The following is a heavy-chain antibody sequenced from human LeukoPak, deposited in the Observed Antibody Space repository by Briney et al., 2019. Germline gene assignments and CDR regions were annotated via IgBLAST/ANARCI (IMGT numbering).Heavy chain of an antibody. CDR1: GGTFSSYA. CDR2: IIPIFGTA. V-gene: IGHV1-69*05. D-gene: IGHD6-19*01. CDR3: ARFGLGKHIEVAGIPFDI. J-gene: IGHJ3*02. Sequence: SVKVSCKASGGTFSSYAISWVRQAPGQGLEWMGGIIPIFGTANYAQKLQGRVTMTTDTSTSTAYMELRSLRSDDTAVYYCARFGLGKHIEVAGIPFDIWGQGTMVTVSS.